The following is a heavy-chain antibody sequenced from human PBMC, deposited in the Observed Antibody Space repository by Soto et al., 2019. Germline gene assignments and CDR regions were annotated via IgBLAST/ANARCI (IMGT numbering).Heavy chain of an antibody. D-gene: IGHD3-10*01. J-gene: IGHJ3*02. V-gene: IGHV3-30*18. CDR1: GFTFSSYG. Sequence: GGSLRLSCAASGFTFSSYGMHWVRQAPGKGLEWVAVISYDGSNKYYADSVKGRFTISRDNSKNTLYLQMNSLRAEDTAVYYCAKAYYYGSGSYRGGAFDIWGQGTMVTVSS. CDR2: ISYDGSNK. CDR3: AKAYYYGSGSYRGGAFDI.